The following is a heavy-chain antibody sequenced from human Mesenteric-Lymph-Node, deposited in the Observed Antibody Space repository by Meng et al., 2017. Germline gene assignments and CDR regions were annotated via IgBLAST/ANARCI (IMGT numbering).Heavy chain of an antibody. V-gene: IGHV3-23*01. CDR3: ARDSQRGYRSGWYDY. J-gene: IGHJ4*02. CDR2: ISGSGGDT. Sequence: GESLKISCAASGFTFSNYAMNWVRQAPGKGLEWISDISGSGGDTYYADSVKGRFIISRDNSKNTLHLQMNSLRAEDTAVYYCARDSQRGYRSGWYDYWGQGTLVTVSS. D-gene: IGHD6-19*01. CDR1: GFTFSNYA.